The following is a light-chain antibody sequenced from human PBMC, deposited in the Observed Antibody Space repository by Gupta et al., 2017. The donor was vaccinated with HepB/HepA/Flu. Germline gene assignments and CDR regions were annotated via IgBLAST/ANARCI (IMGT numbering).Light chain of an antibody. CDR2: KAS. V-gene: IGKV1-5*03. CDR1: QSISSW. J-gene: IGKJ2*04. Sequence: DIQRTQSPSTLSASVGDRVTIPCRASQSISSWLAWDQKKPGKVPKLLIYKASSLESGVPSRFSGSGSGTEFTLTISSLQPDDFATYYCQQYNSYSPCSFGQGTKLEIK. CDR3: QQYNSYSPCS.